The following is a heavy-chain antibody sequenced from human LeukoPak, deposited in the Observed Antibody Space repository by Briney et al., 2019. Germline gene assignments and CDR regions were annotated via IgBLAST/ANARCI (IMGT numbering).Heavy chain of an antibody. D-gene: IGHD6-19*01. CDR1: GFTFSSYG. CDR2: ISYDGSNK. V-gene: IGHV3-30*18. CDR3: AKDRGSSGWNSGY. J-gene: IGHJ4*02. Sequence: GGSLRLSCAASGFTFSSYGMHWVRQAPGKGLEWVAVISYDGSNKYYADSVKGRFTISRDNSKNTLYLQMNSLRAEDTAVYYCAKDRGSSGWNSGYWGQGTLVTVSS.